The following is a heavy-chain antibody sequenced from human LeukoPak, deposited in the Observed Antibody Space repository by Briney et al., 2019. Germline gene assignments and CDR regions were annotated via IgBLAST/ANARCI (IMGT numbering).Heavy chain of an antibody. CDR2: ICPGDSDT. Sequence: GASLKISCRGSGYSFTSYWIGWVRLLHGTGLEWVGIICPGDSDTSYSPSFLGQVTISADKAISTAYLQWSSLKASDTAMYYCARITYYYDSSGYYYYYYYMDVWGKGTTVTVSS. J-gene: IGHJ6*03. CDR3: ARITYYYDSSGYYYYYYYMDV. CDR1: GYSFTSYW. D-gene: IGHD3-22*01. V-gene: IGHV5-51*01.